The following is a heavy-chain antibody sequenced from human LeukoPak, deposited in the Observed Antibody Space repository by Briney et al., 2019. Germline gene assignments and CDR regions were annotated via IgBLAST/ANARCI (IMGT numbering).Heavy chain of an antibody. CDR2: ISGSGGST. CDR3: AKEGYSSSWDYYYYYYMDV. Sequence: GGSLRLSCAASGFTFSSYAMSWVRQAPGRGLEWVSAISGSGGSTYYADSVKGRFTISRDNSKNTLYLQRNSRGAEDTAVYYCAKEGYSSSWDYYYYYYMDVWGTGTTVTVSS. V-gene: IGHV3-23*01. J-gene: IGHJ6*03. D-gene: IGHD6-13*01. CDR1: GFTFSSYA.